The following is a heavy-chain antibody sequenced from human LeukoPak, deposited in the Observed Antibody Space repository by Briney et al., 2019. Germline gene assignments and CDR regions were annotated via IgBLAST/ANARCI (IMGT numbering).Heavy chain of an antibody. V-gene: IGHV3-23*01. J-gene: IGHJ3*02. CDR1: GFTFSTYA. D-gene: IGHD3-22*01. CDR3: TKGYYYDRTGYLAQDALHI. Sequence: GGSLRLSCATSGFTFSTYAMSWFRRAPGKGLEWLSSISGSGESKYNADSVEGRITISRDNFRNTLYLQMNSLRAEDTAVYYCTKGYYYDRTGYLAQDALHIWGQGTMVTVSS. CDR2: ISGSGESK.